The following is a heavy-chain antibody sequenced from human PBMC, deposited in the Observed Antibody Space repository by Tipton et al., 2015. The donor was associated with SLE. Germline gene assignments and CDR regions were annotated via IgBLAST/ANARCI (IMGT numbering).Heavy chain of an antibody. Sequence: GLVKPSQTLSLTCTVSGGSISSDDYYWTWIRQHPGKGLEWIGHMSYSGSTYYNPSLKSRITISVDTSKNHFSLKLSSVTAADTAVYYCARGGVGGYDYFDPWGQGTLVTVSS. CDR3: ARGGVGGYDYFDP. D-gene: IGHD5-12*01. CDR2: MSYSGST. J-gene: IGHJ4*02. CDR1: GGSISSDDYY. V-gene: IGHV4-31*03.